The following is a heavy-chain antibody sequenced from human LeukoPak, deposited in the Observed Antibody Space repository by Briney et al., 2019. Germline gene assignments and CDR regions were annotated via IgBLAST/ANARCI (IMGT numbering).Heavy chain of an antibody. CDR2: ISYDGSNK. V-gene: IGHV3-30-3*01. CDR1: GFTFSSYA. J-gene: IGHJ4*02. D-gene: IGHD3-22*01. CDR3: AREGAYYYDSSGIYYFDY. Sequence: PGGSLRLSCAASGFTFSSYAMHWVRQAPGKGLEWVAVISYDGSNKYYADSVKGRFTISRDNSKNTLYLQMNSLRAEDTAVYYCAREGAYYYDSSGIYYFDYWGQGTLVTVSS.